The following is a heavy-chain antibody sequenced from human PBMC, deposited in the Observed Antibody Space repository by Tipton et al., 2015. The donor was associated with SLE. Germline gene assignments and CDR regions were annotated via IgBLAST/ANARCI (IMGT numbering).Heavy chain of an antibody. CDR2: INHSGST. J-gene: IGHJ5*02. CDR3: ARGATLLPWFGEFFRFDP. D-gene: IGHD3-10*01. CDR1: GGSFSGYY. Sequence: TLSLTCTVYGGSFSGYYWSWIRQPPGTGLEWIGEINHSGSTNCNPSLKSRVTISIDTSKEPFSLHLNSVTAADTAVYYCARGATLLPWFGEFFRFDPWGQGILVTVSS. V-gene: IGHV4-34*01.